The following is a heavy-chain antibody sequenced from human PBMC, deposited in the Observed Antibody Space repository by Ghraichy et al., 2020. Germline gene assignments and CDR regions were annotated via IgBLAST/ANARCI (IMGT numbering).Heavy chain of an antibody. CDR3: ASASTVVRFYYYDGMDV. CDR2: ITSSSRSI. J-gene: IGHJ6*02. D-gene: IGHD4-23*01. V-gene: IGHV3-48*02. Sequence: GGSLRLSCVGSGFTFSAYNMSWVRQSPGKGLEWVSYITSSSRSIFYADSVKGRFTISRDNAQNSVYLQMNSLRDDDTAVYYCASASTVVRFYYYDGMDVWGQGTTVTVSS. CDR1: GFTFSAYN.